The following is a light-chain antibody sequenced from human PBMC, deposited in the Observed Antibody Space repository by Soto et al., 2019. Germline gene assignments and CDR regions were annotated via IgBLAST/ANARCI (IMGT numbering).Light chain of an antibody. J-gene: IGLJ3*02. CDR3: TSYTDTTTQV. CDR1: SSDVGAYKY. CDR2: EVS. V-gene: IGLV2-14*01. Sequence: QSVLTQPASVSGSPGQSITISCTGTSSDVGAYKYVSWYQQHAGTAPKLMIYEVSNRPSGISNRFSGSKSGNTASLTISGLQAEDEADYYCTSYTDTTTQVFGGGTKVTVL.